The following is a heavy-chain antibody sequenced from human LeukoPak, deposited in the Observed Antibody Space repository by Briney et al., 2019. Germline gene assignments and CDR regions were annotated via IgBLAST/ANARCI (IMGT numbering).Heavy chain of an antibody. CDR1: GYTFTSYA. Sequence: ASVKVSCKASGYTFTSYAMNWVRQAPGQGLEWMGWINPNSGGTNYAQKFQGRVTMTRDPSISTAYMELSRLRSDDTAVYYCARGGPDDYGVFDIWGQGTMVTVSS. D-gene: IGHD4-17*01. CDR2: INPNSGGT. CDR3: ARGGPDDYGVFDI. V-gene: IGHV1-2*02. J-gene: IGHJ3*02.